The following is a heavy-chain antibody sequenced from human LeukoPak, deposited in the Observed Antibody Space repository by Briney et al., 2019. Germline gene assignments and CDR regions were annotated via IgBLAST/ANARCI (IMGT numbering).Heavy chain of an antibody. Sequence: GGSLRLSCAASGNYWMHWVRQAPGKGLVWVSHINGDGSWTTYADSVKGRFTISKDNAKNTAYLQMNNLRAEDMAVYYCVSFYETYWGRGTLVTVSS. CDR3: VSFYETY. J-gene: IGHJ4*02. V-gene: IGHV3-74*01. D-gene: IGHD2-2*01. CDR1: GNYW. CDR2: INGDGSWT.